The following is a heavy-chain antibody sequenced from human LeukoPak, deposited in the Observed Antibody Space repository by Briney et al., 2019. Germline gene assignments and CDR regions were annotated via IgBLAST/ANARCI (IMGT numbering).Heavy chain of an antibody. V-gene: IGHV4-4*07. CDR1: GGSISSYY. CDR3: ARDGLYDSSGYYFDAFDI. J-gene: IGHJ3*02. D-gene: IGHD3-22*01. Sequence: SETLSLTRTVSGGSISSYYWSWIRQPAGKGLEWIGRIYTSGSTNYNPSLKSRVTMSVDTSKNQFSLKLSSVTAADTAVYYCARDGLYDSSGYYFDAFDIWGQGTMVTVSS. CDR2: IYTSGST.